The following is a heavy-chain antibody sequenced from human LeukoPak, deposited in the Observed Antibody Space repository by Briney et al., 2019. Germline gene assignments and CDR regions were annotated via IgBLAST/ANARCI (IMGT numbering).Heavy chain of an antibody. CDR2: ISGSGGST. CDR1: GFTFSSYA. Sequence: GGSLRLSCAASGFTFSSYAMSWVRQAPGKGLEWVAAISGSGGSTYYADSVKGRFTISRDNSKNTLYLQMNSLRAEDTAVYYCAKGHAYYDFWSGPLADMDVWGKGTTVTVSS. D-gene: IGHD3-3*01. J-gene: IGHJ6*03. V-gene: IGHV3-23*01. CDR3: AKGHAYYDFWSGPLADMDV.